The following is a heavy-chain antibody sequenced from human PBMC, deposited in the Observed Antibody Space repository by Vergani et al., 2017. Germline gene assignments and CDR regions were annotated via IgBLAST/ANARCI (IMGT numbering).Heavy chain of an antibody. D-gene: IGHD2-2*01. CDR3: ARGGQHCSSTSCYFHYFDY. Sequence: QVQLQQWGAGLLKPSETLSLTCAVYGGSFSGYYWSWIRQPAGKGLEWIGRIYTSGSTNYNPSLKSRVTMSVDTSKNQFSLKLSSVTAADTAVYYCARGGQHCSSTSCYFHYFDYWGQGTLVSVSS. J-gene: IGHJ4*02. V-gene: IGHV4-59*10. CDR1: GGSFSGYY. CDR2: IYTSGST.